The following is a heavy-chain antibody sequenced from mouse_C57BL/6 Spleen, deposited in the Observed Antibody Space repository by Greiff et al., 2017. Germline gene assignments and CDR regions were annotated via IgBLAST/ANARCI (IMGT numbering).Heavy chain of an antibody. CDR1: GYTFTSYW. Sequence: QVQLQQPGTELVKPGASVKLSCKASGYTFTSYWLHWVKQRPGQGLEWIGNINPSNGGTNYNEKFKSKATLTVAKSSSTAYMQLCRLTSVDCAVYYCAYGDAMDYWGQGTSVTVSA. CDR3: AYGDAMDY. J-gene: IGHJ4*01. CDR2: INPSNGGT. V-gene: IGHV1-53*01. D-gene: IGHD1-1*01.